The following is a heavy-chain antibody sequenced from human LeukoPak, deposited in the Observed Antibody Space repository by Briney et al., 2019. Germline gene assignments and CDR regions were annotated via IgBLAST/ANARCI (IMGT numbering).Heavy chain of an antibody. J-gene: IGHJ4*02. CDR2: ISSSSSYI. CDR1: GCTLSSYA. Sequence: GGSLRLSCAASGCTLSSYALSWVRHAPGKGLEWVSSISSSSSYIYYADSVKGRFTISRDNAKNTLYLQMNSLRAEDTAVYYCASGSTVTGVDYWGQGTLVTVSS. V-gene: IGHV3-21*01. CDR3: ASGSTVTGVDY. D-gene: IGHD4-17*01.